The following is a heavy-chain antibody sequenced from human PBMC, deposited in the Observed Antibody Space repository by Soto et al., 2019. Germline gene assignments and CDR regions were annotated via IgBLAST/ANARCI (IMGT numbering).Heavy chain of an antibody. D-gene: IGHD3-10*01. CDR2: ISYDGSNT. CDR3: ARAQNGSGRGCLGY. V-gene: IGHV3-30-3*01. J-gene: IGHJ4*02. Sequence: QVQLVESGGGVVQPGRSLRLSCAASGFTFSSYAMHWVRQAPGKGLEWVAVISYDGSNTYYADSVKGRFTISRDHSKTKLYLQMNILRAEDAAEYYCARAQNGSGRGCLGYWGQGTLVTVSS. CDR1: GFTFSSYA.